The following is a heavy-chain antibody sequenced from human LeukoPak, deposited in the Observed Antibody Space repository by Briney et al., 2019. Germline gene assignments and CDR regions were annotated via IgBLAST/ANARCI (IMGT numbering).Heavy chain of an antibody. CDR2: IKHDGSEK. CDR1: GFTFRTYW. CDR3: AKDPYGTRYFDY. D-gene: IGHD2-2*01. J-gene: IGHJ4*02. Sequence: PGGSLTLSCAASGFTFRTYWMNWVRQAPGKGLEWAAIIKHDGSEKKYVDSVRGRFTISRDNAKNSVYLQMNSLRAEDTAVYYCAKDPYGTRYFDYWGQGTLVTVSS. V-gene: IGHV3-7*03.